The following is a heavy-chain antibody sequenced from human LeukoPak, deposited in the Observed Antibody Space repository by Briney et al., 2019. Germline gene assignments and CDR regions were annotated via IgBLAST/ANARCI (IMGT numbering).Heavy chain of an antibody. CDR1: GFTFSSYA. CDR3: ASKKEEWLAPPDY. V-gene: IGHV3-23*01. J-gene: IGHJ4*02. CDR2: ISGSGGST. Sequence: PGGSLRLSCAASGFTFSSYAMGWVRQAPGKGLEWVSAISGSGGSTYYADSVKGRFTISRDNSKNTLYLQMNSLRAEDTAVYYCASKKEEWLAPPDYWGQGTLVTVSS. D-gene: IGHD6-19*01.